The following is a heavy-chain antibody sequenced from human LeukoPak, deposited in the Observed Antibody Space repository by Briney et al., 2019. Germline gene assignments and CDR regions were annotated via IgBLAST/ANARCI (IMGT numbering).Heavy chain of an antibody. CDR3: ARDNTPYSGSYFY. Sequence: ASVNVSCKASGYTFTSYGLSWVRQAPGQGLEWMGWINPYSGNTNYAQNLQGRVTMTTDTSTSTAYMELTSLRSDDTAVYYCARDNTPYSGSYFYWGQGTLVTVSS. V-gene: IGHV1-18*01. CDR2: INPYSGNT. D-gene: IGHD1-26*01. CDR1: GYTFTSYG. J-gene: IGHJ4*02.